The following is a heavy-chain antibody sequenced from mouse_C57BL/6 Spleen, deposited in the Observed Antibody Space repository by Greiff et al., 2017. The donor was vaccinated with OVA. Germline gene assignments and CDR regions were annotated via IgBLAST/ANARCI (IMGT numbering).Heavy chain of an antibody. CDR2: IYPGDGDT. Sequence: VQLQQPGAELVKPGASVKLSCKASGYAFSSYWMNWVKQRPGKGLVWIGQIYPGDGDTNYNGKFKGKATLTADKSSSTAYMQLSSLTSEDSAVYFCARSEGYDYDGRRYAMDYWGQGTSVTVSS. CDR3: ARSEGYDYDGRRYAMDY. V-gene: IGHV1-80*01. J-gene: IGHJ4*01. D-gene: IGHD2-4*01. CDR1: GYAFSSYW.